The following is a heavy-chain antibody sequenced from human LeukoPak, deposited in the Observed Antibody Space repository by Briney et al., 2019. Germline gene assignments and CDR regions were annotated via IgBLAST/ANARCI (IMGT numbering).Heavy chain of an antibody. Sequence: KPSETLPLTCTVSGDSISSSSYYWGWIRQPPGKGLKWIGSIYYSGSTYYNPSLKSRVTLSVDTSRNQFSLKLTSVTAADTAVYYCARHQYANNWFDPWGQGTLVTVSS. J-gene: IGHJ5*02. CDR2: IYYSGST. CDR1: GDSISSSSYY. CDR3: ARHQYANNWFDP. V-gene: IGHV4-39*01. D-gene: IGHD2-8*01.